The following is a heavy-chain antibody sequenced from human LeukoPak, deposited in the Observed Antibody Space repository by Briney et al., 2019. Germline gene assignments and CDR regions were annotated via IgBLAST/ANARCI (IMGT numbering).Heavy chain of an antibody. J-gene: IGHJ4*02. CDR1: GCSIRGYV. CDR3: ARHYASGSYPLDY. D-gene: IGHD3-10*01. V-gene: IGHV4-59*08. Sequence: PSETLSLTCTVSGCSIRGYVWSWIRQPPGKGRGWIGQIYSSGSTTYTPSLQSRVTLSVDPSANTSSLKLSSVTAADPAVYYCARHYASGSYPLDYWGQGTLVTVSS. CDR2: IYSSGST.